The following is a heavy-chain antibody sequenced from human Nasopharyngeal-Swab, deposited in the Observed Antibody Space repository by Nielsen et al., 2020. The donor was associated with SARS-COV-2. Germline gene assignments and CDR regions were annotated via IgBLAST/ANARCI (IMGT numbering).Heavy chain of an antibody. CDR2: IRDDGSNK. CDR3: AKDSMDTAMVYDYYYYYMDV. V-gene: IGHV3-30*02. J-gene: IGHJ6*03. D-gene: IGHD5-18*01. Sequence: GESLKISCAASGFTFSSYGMHWVRQAPGKGLEWVAFIRDDGSNKYYADSVKGRFTISRDNSKNTLYLQMNSLRAEDTAVYYCAKDSMDTAMVYDYYYYYMDVWGKGTTVTVSS. CDR1: GFTFSSYG.